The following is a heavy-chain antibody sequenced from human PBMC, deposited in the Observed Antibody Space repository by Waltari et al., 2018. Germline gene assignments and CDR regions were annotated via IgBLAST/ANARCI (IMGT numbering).Heavy chain of an antibody. CDR3: GSLASPFWGGYPFDY. CDR2: ISYDGSNK. D-gene: IGHD3-3*01. J-gene: IGHJ4*02. CDR1: GFTFSSYA. V-gene: IGHV3-30-3*01. Sequence: VQLVESGGGVVQPGRSLRLSCAASGFTFSSYAMHWVRQAPGKGLEWVAVISYDGSNKYYADSVKGRFTISRDNSKNTLYLQMNSLRAEDTAVYYCGSLASPFWGGYPFDYWGQGTLVTVSS.